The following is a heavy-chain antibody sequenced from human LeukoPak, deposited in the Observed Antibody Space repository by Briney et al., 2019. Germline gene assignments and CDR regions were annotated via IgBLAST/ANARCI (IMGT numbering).Heavy chain of an antibody. J-gene: IGHJ2*01. V-gene: IGHV1-18*01. D-gene: IGHD3-10*02. CDR2: ISAYNGNT. CDR1: GYTFSNYG. CDR3: ARGPYVPFPNWYFDL. Sequence: ASVKVSCKASGYTFSNYGISWVRQAPGQGLEWLGWISAYNGNTHYAQKLQGRVTLTTDTSTSTAYMELSRLRSDDTAVYYCARGPYVPFPNWYFDLWGRGTLATVSS.